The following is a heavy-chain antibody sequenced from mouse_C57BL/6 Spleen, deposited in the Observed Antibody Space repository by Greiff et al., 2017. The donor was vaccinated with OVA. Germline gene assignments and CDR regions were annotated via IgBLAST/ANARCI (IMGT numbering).Heavy chain of an antibody. Sequence: QVQLKQPGAELVKPGASVKMSCKASGYTFTSYWITWVKQRPGQGLEWIGDIYPGSGSTNYNEKFKSKATLTVDTSSSTAYMQLISLTSEDSAVYYCARGGMTRDYWGQGTTLTVSS. CDR1: GYTFTSYW. J-gene: IGHJ2*01. CDR2: IYPGSGST. V-gene: IGHV1-55*01. CDR3: ARGGMTRDY.